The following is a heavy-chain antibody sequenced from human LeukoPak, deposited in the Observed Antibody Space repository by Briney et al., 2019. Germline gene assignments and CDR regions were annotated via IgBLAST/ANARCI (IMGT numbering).Heavy chain of an antibody. V-gene: IGHV5-10-1*01. CDR2: IDPRDSHT. Sequence: GESLKISCKATGYSFNHYSIAWVRHTPGKGLEWMGWIDPRDSHTNYSPSFQGHVTISVDRSLGTVYLEWTTLKASDSALYYWARLYCGGDCPPDYWGQGTRVTVSS. CDR1: GYSFNHYS. J-gene: IGHJ4*02. CDR3: ARLYCGGDCPPDY. D-gene: IGHD2-21*02.